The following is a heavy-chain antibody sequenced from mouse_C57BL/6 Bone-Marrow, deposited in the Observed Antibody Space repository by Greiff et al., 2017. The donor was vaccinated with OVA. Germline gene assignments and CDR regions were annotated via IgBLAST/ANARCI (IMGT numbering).Heavy chain of an antibody. CDR1: GFNIKDDY. Sequence: VQLQQSGAELVRPGASVKLSCTASGFNIKDDYMHWVKQRPEQGLEWIGWIDPENGDTEYASKFQGKATITADTSSNTAYLQLSSLTSEDTAVDDCTTSDYLAWFAYWGQGTLVTVSA. V-gene: IGHV14-4*01. J-gene: IGHJ3*01. CDR2: IDPENGDT. D-gene: IGHD2-4*01. CDR3: TTSDYLAWFAY.